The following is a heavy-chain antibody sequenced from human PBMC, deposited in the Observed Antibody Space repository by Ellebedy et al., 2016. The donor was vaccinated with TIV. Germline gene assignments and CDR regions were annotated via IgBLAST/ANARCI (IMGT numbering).Heavy chain of an antibody. CDR1: GYNFPTYW. CDR2: IYPGDSDT. V-gene: IGHV5-51*01. J-gene: IGHJ4*02. D-gene: IGHD6-19*01. CDR3: ARLRDALADELDY. Sequence: GESLKISXKASGYNFPTYWIGWVRQMPGKGLEWVGVIYPGDSDTKYSPSFQGQVTLSSDNSISTAYLQWSGLKASDTAVYYCARLRDALADELDYWGQGTLVTVSS.